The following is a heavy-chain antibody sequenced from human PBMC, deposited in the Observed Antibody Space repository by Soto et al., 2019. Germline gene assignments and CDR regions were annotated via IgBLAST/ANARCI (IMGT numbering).Heavy chain of an antibody. Sequence: SQTLSLTCAISGDSVSSNSAAWNWIRQSPSRGLEWLGRTYYRSKWYNDYAVSVKSRITINPDTSKNQFSLQLNSVTPEDTAVYYCARGGYYDSSGYSRHFDYWGQGTLVTAPQ. CDR3: ARGGYYDSSGYSRHFDY. D-gene: IGHD3-22*01. J-gene: IGHJ4*02. CDR1: GDSVSSNSAA. V-gene: IGHV6-1*01. CDR2: TYYRSKWYN.